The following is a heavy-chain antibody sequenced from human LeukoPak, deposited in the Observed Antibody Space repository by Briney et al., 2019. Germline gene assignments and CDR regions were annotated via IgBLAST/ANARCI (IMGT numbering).Heavy chain of an antibody. V-gene: IGHV4-39*07. CDR2: IYYSGST. CDR3: ARAYRPPKLLWLGDPSPKDAFDI. J-gene: IGHJ3*02. D-gene: IGHD3-10*01. CDR1: GGSISSSSYY. Sequence: PSETLSLTCTVSGGSISSSSYYWGWIRQPPGKGLEWIGSIYYSGSTYYNPSLKSRVTISVDTSKNQFSLKLSSVTAADTAVYYCARAYRPPKLLWLGDPSPKDAFDIWGQGTMVTVSS.